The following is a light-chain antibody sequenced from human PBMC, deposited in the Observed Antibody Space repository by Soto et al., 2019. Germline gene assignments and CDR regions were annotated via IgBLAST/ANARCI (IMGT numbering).Light chain of an antibody. Sequence: EIVRTQSPATLSVSPGERATLSCRASQSVSNNFAWYQKKPGQAPRLLSYGASTRATGIPARFSGSGSGTDFTLTISSLQSEEFACYYCQTYNNWWTVGQGTRVEIK. CDR3: QTYNNWWT. J-gene: IGKJ1*01. CDR1: QSVSNN. CDR2: GAS. V-gene: IGKV3-15*01.